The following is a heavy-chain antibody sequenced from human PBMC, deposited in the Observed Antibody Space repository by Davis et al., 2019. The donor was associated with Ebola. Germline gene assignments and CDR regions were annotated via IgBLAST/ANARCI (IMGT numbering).Heavy chain of an antibody. CDR2: ISAYNGNT. CDR1: GYTFTSYG. CDR3: ARGFASYYYMDV. J-gene: IGHJ6*03. Sequence: ASVKVSCKASGYTFTSYGISWVRQAPGQGLEWMGWISAYNGNTNYAQKLQGRVTMTRDASTSTVYMELSSLRSEDTAVYYCARGFASYYYMDVWGKGTTVTVSS. V-gene: IGHV1-18*01. D-gene: IGHD3-3*01.